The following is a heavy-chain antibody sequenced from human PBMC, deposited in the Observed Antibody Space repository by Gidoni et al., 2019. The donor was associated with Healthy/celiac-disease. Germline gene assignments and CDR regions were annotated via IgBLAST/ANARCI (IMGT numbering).Heavy chain of an antibody. D-gene: IGHD3-22*01. Sequence: QVQLQQWGAGLLKPSETLSLTCAVYGGSFSGYYWSWIRQPPGKGLEWIGEINHSGSTNYNPSLKSRVTISVDTSKNQFSLKLSSVTAADTAVYYCARVLPYYYDSSGYYSCYFDYWGQGTLVTVSS. CDR1: GGSFSGYY. V-gene: IGHV4-34*01. CDR3: ARVLPYYYDSSGYYSCYFDY. J-gene: IGHJ4*02. CDR2: INHSGST.